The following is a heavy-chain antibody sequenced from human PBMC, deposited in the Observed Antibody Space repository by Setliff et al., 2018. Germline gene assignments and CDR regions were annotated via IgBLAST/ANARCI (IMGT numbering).Heavy chain of an antibody. J-gene: IGHJ3*02. Sequence: PSETLSLTCAVYGGSFSGYYWSWIRQPPGKXPXXIGEIXXXXXXXXXXXXXXXXXXSIDMSKNQFSLRLSSVTATDTAVYYCARGRRITMIVVPPGVFDIWGQGTMVTVSS. CDR2: IXXXXXX. V-gene: IGHV4-34*01. CDR1: GGSFSGYY. CDR3: ARGRRITMIVVPPGVFDI. D-gene: IGHD3-22*01.